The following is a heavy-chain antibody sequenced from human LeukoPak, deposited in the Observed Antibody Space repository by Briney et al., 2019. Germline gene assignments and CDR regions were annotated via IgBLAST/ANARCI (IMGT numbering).Heavy chain of an antibody. CDR2: IYYSGST. CDR1: GGSISSSSYY. V-gene: IGHV4-39*01. Sequence: PSETLSLTCTVSGGSISSSSYYWGWIRQPPGKGLEWIGSIYYSGSTYYNPSLKSRVTISVDTSKNQFSLKLSSVTAADTAVYYCARHSLVSVMVRGVITGGFMDVWGKGTTVTISS. CDR3: ARHSLVSVMVRGVITGGFMDV. D-gene: IGHD3-10*01. J-gene: IGHJ6*03.